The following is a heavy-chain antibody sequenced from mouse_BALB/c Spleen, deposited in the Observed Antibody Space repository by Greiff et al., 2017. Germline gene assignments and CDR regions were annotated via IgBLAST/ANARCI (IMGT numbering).Heavy chain of an antibody. CDR3: ARDAGYDYDWFAY. J-gene: IGHJ3*01. V-gene: IGHV5-12-2*01. CDR2: ISNGGGST. Sequence: EVKLVESGGGLVQPGGSLKLSCAASGFTFSSYTMSWVRQTPEKRLEWVAYISNGGGSTYYPDTVKGRFTISRDNAKNTLYLQMSSLKSEDTAMYYCARDAGYDYDWFAYWGQGTLVTVSA. CDR1: GFTFSSYT. D-gene: IGHD2-4*01.